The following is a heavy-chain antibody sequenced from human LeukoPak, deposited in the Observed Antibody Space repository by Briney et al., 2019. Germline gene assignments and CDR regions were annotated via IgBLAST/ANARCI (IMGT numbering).Heavy chain of an antibody. V-gene: IGHV3-21*01. CDR2: ISSSSSYI. J-gene: IGHJ4*02. CDR1: GFTFSSYS. Sequence: PGGSLRLSCAASGFTFSSYSMNWVRQAPGKGLEWVSSISSSSSYIYYADSVKGRFTISRDNAKNSLYLQMNSLRAEDTAVYYCKGYSGCDGDFDYWGQGTLVTVSS. CDR3: KGYSGCDGDFDY. D-gene: IGHD5-12*01.